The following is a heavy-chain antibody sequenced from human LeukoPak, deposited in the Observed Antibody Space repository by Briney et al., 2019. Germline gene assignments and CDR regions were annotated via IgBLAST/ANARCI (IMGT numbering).Heavy chain of an antibody. J-gene: IGHJ4*02. Sequence: SQTLSLTCAISGDSVSSINTAWNWIRQSPSRGLEWLGRTYYRSKWYTDYAVSVKSRIMINPDTSKNQFSLQLNSLTPEDTAVYYCARGWGFDFWGQGTLVTVSS. CDR2: TYYRSKWYT. CDR3: ARGWGFDF. D-gene: IGHD7-27*01. V-gene: IGHV6-1*01. CDR1: GDSVSSINTA.